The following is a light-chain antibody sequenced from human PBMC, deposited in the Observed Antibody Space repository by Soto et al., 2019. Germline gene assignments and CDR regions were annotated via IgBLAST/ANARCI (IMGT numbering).Light chain of an antibody. CDR2: KAF. Sequence: DIQMTQSLSTLSASLGVRVTISYLASQSISTGLAWYQQKPGRAPKLLIYKAFSLESGVPSRFSGSASGTEFTLTISSLQRDDFAIYYCQQYNSYVWTFGHGTKVDI. J-gene: IGKJ1*01. CDR3: QQYNSYVWT. CDR1: QSISTG. V-gene: IGKV1-5*03.